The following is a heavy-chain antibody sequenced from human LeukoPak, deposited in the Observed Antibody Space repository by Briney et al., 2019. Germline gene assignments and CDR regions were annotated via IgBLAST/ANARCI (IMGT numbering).Heavy chain of an antibody. CDR2: IYSGGST. CDR1: GFTVSSNY. V-gene: IGHV3-66*01. J-gene: IGHJ6*03. Sequence: RAGGSLRLSCAASGFTVSSNYMTWVRQAPGKGLEWVSVIYSGGSTYYAASVKGRFTISRDNSKNTLCRQMKSLRPEETRVYYCALTAYGAGNYYMDVWGKGTTVTISS. CDR3: ALTAYGAGNYYMDV. D-gene: IGHD3-10*01.